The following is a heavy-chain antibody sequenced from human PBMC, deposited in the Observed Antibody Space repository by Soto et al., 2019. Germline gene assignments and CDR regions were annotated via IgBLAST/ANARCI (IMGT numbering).Heavy chain of an antibody. Sequence: WGSLRLSCSASGITFSTYDMHWVRQAPGKGLEYVSGISTNGGSTYYADSVKGRFTISRDNSNNTLYLQMSSLRAEDTAVYYCVSLYSGYWGQGTLVTV. CDR1: GITFSTYD. CDR2: ISTNGGST. J-gene: IGHJ4*02. V-gene: IGHV3-64D*06. D-gene: IGHD6-13*01. CDR3: VSLYSGY.